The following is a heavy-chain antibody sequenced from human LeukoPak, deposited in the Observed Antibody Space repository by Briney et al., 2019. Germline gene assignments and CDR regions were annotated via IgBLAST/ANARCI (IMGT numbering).Heavy chain of an antibody. CDR3: ARQSGDYSYYYYMDV. J-gene: IGHJ6*03. CDR1: GFNRTSYW. V-gene: IGHV5-51*01. Sequence: AGAYLLISGIGSGFNRTSYWIGWVRPLPGEGLEWMGTISPGDSDIRSSPSFRGQVNISADKSISTAYLQWSSLKASDTAMYYCARQSGDYSYYYYMDVWGKGTTVTIS. D-gene: IGHD2-21*02. CDR2: ISPGDSDI.